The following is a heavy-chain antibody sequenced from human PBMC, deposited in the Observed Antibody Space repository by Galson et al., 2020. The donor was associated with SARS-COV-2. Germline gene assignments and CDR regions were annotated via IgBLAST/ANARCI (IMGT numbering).Heavy chain of an antibody. CDR3: ARETGCWDSSGYFEGNYYFDD. V-gene: IGHV4-61*02. CDR2: IHTSGYT. D-gene: IGHD3-22*01. CDR1: GASISNGRFY. J-gene: IGHJ4*02. Sequence: SETLSLTCTVSGASISNGRFYWSWIRQPAGKGLEWIGRIHTSGYTNYNPSLKSRITISVDTSQNQFSLMLTSVPAADTAVYYCARETGCWDSSGYFEGNYYFDDWGQGTLVTVSS.